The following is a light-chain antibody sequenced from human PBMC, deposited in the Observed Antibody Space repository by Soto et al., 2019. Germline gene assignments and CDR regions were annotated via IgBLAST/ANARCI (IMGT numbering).Light chain of an antibody. CDR3: LQDSGYPRT. CDR1: QDIRRE. J-gene: IGKJ1*01. CDR2: GSS. Sequence: AIQMTQSPSSLSASVGDRVTITCRASQDIRRELGWYQQRPGRAPKLLIYGSSTLQDGIPSRFSGCGSGTDFTLTISSLQPEDFATYYCLQDSGYPRTFGQGTKVEI. V-gene: IGKV1-6*01.